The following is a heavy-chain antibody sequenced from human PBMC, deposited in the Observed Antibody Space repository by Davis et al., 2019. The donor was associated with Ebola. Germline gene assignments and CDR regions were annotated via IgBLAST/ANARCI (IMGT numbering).Heavy chain of an antibody. Sequence: PGGSLRLSCAATGFTFSSNSMNWVRQAPGKGLEWVSSITSDSGRTSYAESVKGRFTISRDNAKNSLYRQMNSLRAEDTAVYYCARAPAGRWQWPGTACDQWGQGTLVTVSS. D-gene: IGHD6-19*01. V-gene: IGHV3-21*01. CDR3: ARAPAGRWQWPGTACDQ. CDR1: GFTFSSNS. CDR2: ITSDSGRT. J-gene: IGHJ5*02.